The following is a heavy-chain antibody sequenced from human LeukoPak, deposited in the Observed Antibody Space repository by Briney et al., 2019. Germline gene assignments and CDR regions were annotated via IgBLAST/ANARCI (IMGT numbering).Heavy chain of an antibody. CDR3: ARDPPRPEYHVFDP. D-gene: IGHD2-2*01. CDR1: GGTFSNFA. J-gene: IGHJ5*02. CDR2: FIPVFGTP. Sequence: ASVKVSCKTYGGTFSNFAINWVRQAPGQGLEWMGGFIPVFGTPNYAQKFQDRLTITTDESTNTVYMELDSLTSEDTAVYYCARDPPRPEYHVFDPWGRGTLVTVSS. V-gene: IGHV1-69*05.